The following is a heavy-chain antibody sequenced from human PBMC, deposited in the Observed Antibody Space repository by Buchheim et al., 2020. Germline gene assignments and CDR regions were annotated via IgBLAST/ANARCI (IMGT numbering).Heavy chain of an antibody. CDR1: GGSISSGSYY. CDR2: IYTSGST. J-gene: IGHJ6*02. Sequence: QVQLQESGPGLVKPSQTLSLTCTVSGGSISSGSYYWSWIRQPAGKGLEWIGRIYTSGSTNYNPSLKSRVTISVDTSKNQFSRKLSSVTAADTAVYYCAREGWELFYYYYGMDVWGQGTT. V-gene: IGHV4-61*02. D-gene: IGHD1-26*01. CDR3: AREGWELFYYYYGMDV.